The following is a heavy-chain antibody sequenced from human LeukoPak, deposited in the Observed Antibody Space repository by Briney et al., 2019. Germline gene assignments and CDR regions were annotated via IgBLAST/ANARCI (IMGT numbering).Heavy chain of an antibody. V-gene: IGHV3-7*01. J-gene: IGHJ6*03. Sequence: GGSLRLSCAASGFTFSTYSMTWVRQAPGKGLEWVANIKQDGSEKYYVDSVKGRFTISRDNAKNSLYLQMNSLRAEDTAVYYCARDKPTYCSGGSCYYYYMDVWGKGTTVTVSS. D-gene: IGHD2-15*01. CDR1: GFTFSTYS. CDR2: IKQDGSEK. CDR3: ARDKPTYCSGGSCYYYYMDV.